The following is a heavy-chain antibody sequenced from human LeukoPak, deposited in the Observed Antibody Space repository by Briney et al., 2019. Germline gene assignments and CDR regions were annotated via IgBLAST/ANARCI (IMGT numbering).Heavy chain of an antibody. D-gene: IGHD3-3*01. CDR3: ARDFWSGYYTGYYYYYMDV. J-gene: IGHJ6*03. V-gene: IGHV1-18*01. CDR1: GYTFTSYG. CDR2: ISAYNGNT. Sequence: GASVKVSCKASGYTFTSYGISWVRQAPGQGLEWMGRISAYNGNTNYAQKLQGRVTMTTDTSTSTAYMELRSLRSDDTAVYYCARDFWSGYYTGYYYYYMDVWGKGTTVTVSS.